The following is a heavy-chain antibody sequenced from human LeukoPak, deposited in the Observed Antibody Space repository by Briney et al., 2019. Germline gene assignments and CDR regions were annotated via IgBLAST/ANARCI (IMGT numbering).Heavy chain of an antibody. J-gene: IGHJ2*01. Sequence: ASVKVSCKASGYTFTTYYMHWVRQAPGQGLEWMGLLNPSGISTIYAQKFQGRVTMTRDTSTNTVYMELSSLRSEDTAVYYCARTGGTYWYFDLWGRGTLVTVSS. CDR1: GYTFTTYY. V-gene: IGHV1-46*01. D-gene: IGHD1-26*01. CDR2: LNPSGIST. CDR3: ARTGGTYWYFDL.